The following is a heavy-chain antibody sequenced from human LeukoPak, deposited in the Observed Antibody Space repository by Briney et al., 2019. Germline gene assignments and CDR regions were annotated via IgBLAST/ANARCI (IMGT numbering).Heavy chain of an antibody. Sequence: SETLSLTCAVYGGSFSGYHWTWIRQSPGKGLEWIGDINPSGSTYYNPSLKSRLTISVDTSKDQFSLKLRSVTAADTAVYYCARGRHDITMIVVVMTSVSYYLDVWGKGTTVTVS. V-gene: IGHV4-34*01. D-gene: IGHD3-22*01. J-gene: IGHJ6*03. CDR2: INPSGST. CDR3: ARGRHDITMIVVVMTSVSYYLDV. CDR1: GGSFSGYH.